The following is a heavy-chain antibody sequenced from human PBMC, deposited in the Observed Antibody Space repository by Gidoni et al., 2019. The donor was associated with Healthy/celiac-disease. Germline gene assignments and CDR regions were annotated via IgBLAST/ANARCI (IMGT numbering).Heavy chain of an antibody. Sequence: QVQLQQWGAGLLKPSETLSLTCAVYGGSFSGYYWGWSRQPPGKGLEWIGEINHSGSTNYNPSLKSRVTIAVDTSKNQFSLKLSSVTAADTAVYYCAREGEWLVHGYFDLWGRGTLVTVSS. CDR1: GGSFSGYY. CDR3: AREGEWLVHGYFDL. V-gene: IGHV4-34*01. J-gene: IGHJ2*01. D-gene: IGHD6-19*01. CDR2: INHSGST.